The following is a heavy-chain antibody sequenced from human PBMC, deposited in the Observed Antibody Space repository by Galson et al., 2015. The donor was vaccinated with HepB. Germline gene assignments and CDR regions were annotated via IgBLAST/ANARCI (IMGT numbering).Heavy chain of an antibody. CDR3: AKAKVYGDYGIGWIDY. V-gene: IGHV3-23*01. CDR2: ISGSGGST. D-gene: IGHD4-17*01. J-gene: IGHJ4*02. CDR1: GFTFSSYA. Sequence: SLRLSCAASGFTFSSYAMSWVRHAPGKGLEWVSAISGSGGSTYYADSVKGRFTISRDNSKNTLYLQMNSLRAEDTAVYYCAKAKVYGDYGIGWIDYWGQGTLVTVSS.